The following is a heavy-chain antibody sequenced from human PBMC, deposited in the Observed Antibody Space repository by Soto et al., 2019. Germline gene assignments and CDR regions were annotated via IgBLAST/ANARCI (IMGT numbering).Heavy chain of an antibody. CDR2: INHSGST. Sequence: SETLSLTCAVYGGSFSGYYWSWIRQPPGKGLEWIGEINHSGSTNYNPSLKSRVTISVDTSKNQFSLKLSSVTAADTAVYYCARGPDSGYAYYYYYMDVWGKGTTVTVSS. CDR3: ARGPDSGYAYYYYYMDV. D-gene: IGHD5-12*01. J-gene: IGHJ6*03. V-gene: IGHV4-34*01. CDR1: GGSFSGYY.